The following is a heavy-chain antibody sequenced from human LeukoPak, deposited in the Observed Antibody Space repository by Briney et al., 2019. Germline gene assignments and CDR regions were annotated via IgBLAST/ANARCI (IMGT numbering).Heavy chain of an antibody. Sequence: PGGSLRLSCAASGFAFSSYAMSWVRQAPGNGLEWVANIKQDGSEKYYVDSVKGRFTISRDSAKNSLYLQMNSLRAEDTAVYYCARNGVGRAARPPYYNYYYMDVWGKGTTVTVSS. J-gene: IGHJ6*03. V-gene: IGHV3-7*01. CDR1: GFAFSSYA. D-gene: IGHD6-6*01. CDR2: IKQDGSEK. CDR3: ARNGVGRAARPPYYNYYYMDV.